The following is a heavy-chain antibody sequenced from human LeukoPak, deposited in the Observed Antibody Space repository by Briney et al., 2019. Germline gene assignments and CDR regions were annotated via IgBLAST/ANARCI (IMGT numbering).Heavy chain of an antibody. CDR2: IFPSGGEI. D-gene: IGHD3-10*01. Sequence: GGSLRLSCAASGFTFSTFAMIWVRQPPGKGLEWVSSIFPSGGEIHYADSVRGRFTISRDNSKNSLYLQMDSLRAEDTAVYYCARDGITMRILEYWGQGTLVTVSS. CDR3: ARDGITMRILEY. CDR1: GFTFSTFA. V-gene: IGHV3-23*01. J-gene: IGHJ4*02.